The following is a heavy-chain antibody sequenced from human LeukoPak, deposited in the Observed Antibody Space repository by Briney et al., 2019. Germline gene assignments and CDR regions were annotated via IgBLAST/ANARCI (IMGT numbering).Heavy chain of an antibody. V-gene: IGHV1-69*06. CDR2: IIPIFGTA. CDR1: GGTFSSYA. Sequence: GASVKVSCKASGGTFSSYAISWVRQAPGQGLEWMGGIIPIFGTANYAQKFQGRVTITADKSTSTAYMELSSLRSEDTAVYYCATSPGYSSGWYFGDYYYYMDVWGKGTTVTVSS. J-gene: IGHJ6*03. CDR3: ATSPGYSSGWYFGDYYYYMDV. D-gene: IGHD6-19*01.